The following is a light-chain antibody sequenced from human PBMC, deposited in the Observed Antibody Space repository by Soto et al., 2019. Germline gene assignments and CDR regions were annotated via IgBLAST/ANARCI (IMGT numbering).Light chain of an antibody. CDR1: QSISSW. V-gene: IGKV1-5*03. Sequence: DIQLTQSPSTLSASVGDRVTITCRASQSISSWLAWYQHKPGKAPQLLVYKASSLESGVPSRFSGSGSGTGVTLSISTLQPDDFATNYCQQYEAYPLPFRGGNKVAI. CDR2: KAS. CDR3: QQYEAYPLP. J-gene: IGKJ4*01.